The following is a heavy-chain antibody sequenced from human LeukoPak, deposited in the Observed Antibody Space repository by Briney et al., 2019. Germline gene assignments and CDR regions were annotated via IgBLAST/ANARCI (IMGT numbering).Heavy chain of an antibody. D-gene: IGHD3-9*01. CDR3: ARLGLQNYDILTGYPGGPDY. J-gene: IGHJ4*02. V-gene: IGHV1-69*05. CDR2: IIPIFGTA. CDR1: GGTFSSYA. Sequence: SVKVSCKASGGTFSSYAISWVRQAPGQGLEWMGGIIPIFGTANYAQKLQGRVTMTTDTSTSTAYMELRSLRSDDTAVYYCARLGLQNYDILTGYPGGPDYWGQGTLVTVSS.